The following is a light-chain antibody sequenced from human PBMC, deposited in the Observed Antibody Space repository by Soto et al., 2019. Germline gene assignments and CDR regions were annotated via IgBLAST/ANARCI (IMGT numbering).Light chain of an antibody. J-gene: IGKJ2*01. V-gene: IGKV1-39*01. Sequence: IQMTQSPSSLSASVGDRVTITCRASQSTNSYLNWYQHKPGKAPKVLIYAASSLQSGVPSRFSGSGSGTDFTLTISSLQPEDFATYFCQQSYSTPYTFGQGTKLEIK. CDR3: QQSYSTPYT. CDR2: AAS. CDR1: QSTNSY.